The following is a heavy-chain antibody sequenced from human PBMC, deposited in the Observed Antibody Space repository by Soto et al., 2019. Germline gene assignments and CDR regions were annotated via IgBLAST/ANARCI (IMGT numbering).Heavy chain of an antibody. CDR1: YGSISSYY. D-gene: IGHD3-10*01. CDR2: IYYSGST. V-gene: IGHV4-59*01. CDR3: ARVWGGAFDI. Sequence: SQPLSLTCTVSYGSISSYYWSWIRQPPGKGLEWIGYIYYSGSTNYNPSLKSRVTISVDTSKNQFSLKLSSVTAADTAVYYCARVWGGAFDIWGQGTMVTVSS. J-gene: IGHJ3*02.